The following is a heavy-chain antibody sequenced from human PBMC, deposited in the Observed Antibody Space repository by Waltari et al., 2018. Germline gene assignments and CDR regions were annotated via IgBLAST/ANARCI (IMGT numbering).Heavy chain of an antibody. V-gene: IGHV4-34*01. CDR2: INHSGST. CDR1: GGSFSGYY. CDR3: ASTVSAPELLPTTFDY. D-gene: IGHD1-26*01. Sequence: QVQLQQWGAGLLKPSETLSLTCAVYGGSFSGYYWSWIRQPPGKGLEWIGEINHSGSTNYNPYLKSRVTISVDTSKNQFSLKLSSVTAADTAVYYCASTVSAPELLPTTFDYWGQGTLVIVSS. J-gene: IGHJ4*02.